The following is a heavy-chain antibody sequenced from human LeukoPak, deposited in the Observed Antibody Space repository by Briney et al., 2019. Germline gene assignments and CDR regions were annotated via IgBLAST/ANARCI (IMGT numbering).Heavy chain of an antibody. J-gene: IGHJ5*02. CDR1: GYTLTELS. CDR3: ASPYGSGYNWFDP. V-gene: IGHV1-24*01. D-gene: IGHD3-10*01. Sequence: ASVKVSCKVSGYTLTELSVHWVRQAPGKELEWMGGFDPEDGETIYAQKFQGRVTMTEDTSTDTAYMEPSSLRSEDTAVYYCASPYGSGYNWFDPWGQGTLVTVSS. CDR2: FDPEDGET.